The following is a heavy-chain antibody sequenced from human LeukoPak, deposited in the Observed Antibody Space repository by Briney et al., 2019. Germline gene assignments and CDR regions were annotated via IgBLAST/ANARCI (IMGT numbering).Heavy chain of an antibody. CDR1: GFTFSSYW. V-gene: IGHV3-74*01. CDR2: LNSDGSTT. D-gene: IGHD2-21*02. Sequence: SGGSLRLSCTASGFTFSSYWRNWVRQAPGKGLGWVSRLNSDGSTTSYADSVKGLFTISRDNAKNTLYLQMNSLTVEHTAVYYCARAGSSGGWLTYCGGDCYSFDYWGQGAVVAVSS. CDR3: ARAGSSGGWLTYCGGDCYSFDY. J-gene: IGHJ4*02.